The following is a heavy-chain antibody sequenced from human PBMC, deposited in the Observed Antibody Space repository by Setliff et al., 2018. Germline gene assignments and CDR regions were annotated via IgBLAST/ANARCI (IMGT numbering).Heavy chain of an antibody. J-gene: IGHJ4*02. Sequence: SETLSLTCTVSGGSISRYHWSWIRQPPGKGLEWIGYIDPSGNTNYHPSLKSRVTISGDTSKNQFSLKLTSVTAADTAVYFCARSLGSGSYYNSRPFYSDYWGQGTLVTVSS. CDR3: ARSLGSGSYYNSRPFYSDY. CDR2: IDPSGNT. V-gene: IGHV4-4*08. D-gene: IGHD3-10*01. CDR1: GGSISRYH.